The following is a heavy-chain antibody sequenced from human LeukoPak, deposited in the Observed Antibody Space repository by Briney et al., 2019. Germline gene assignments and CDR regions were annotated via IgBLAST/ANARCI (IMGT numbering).Heavy chain of an antibody. V-gene: IGHV1-46*01. Sequence: ASVKVSFKASGYTFTIYYMHWVRQAPGQGVEWMGIINPSGGSTSYAQKFQGRVTITRDTSTSTVYIELSSLRSEDTAVYYCARASPERSVYYGSGSYYPLDYWGQGTLVTVSS. D-gene: IGHD3-10*01. J-gene: IGHJ4*02. CDR1: GYTFTIYY. CDR2: INPSGGST. CDR3: ARASPERSVYYGSGSYYPLDY.